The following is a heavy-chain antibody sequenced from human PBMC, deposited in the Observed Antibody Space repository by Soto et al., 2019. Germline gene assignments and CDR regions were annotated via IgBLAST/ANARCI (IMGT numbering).Heavy chain of an antibody. Sequence: TLSLTCTVSGGSVSSGSYYWSWIRQPPGKGLEWIGYIYYSGSTNYNPSLKSRVTISVDTSKNQFSLKLSSVTAADTAVYYCARDEVIGYYFDYWGQGTLVTVSS. CDR1: GGSVSSGSYY. CDR3: ARDEVIGYYFDY. J-gene: IGHJ4*02. CDR2: IYYSGST. V-gene: IGHV4-61*01.